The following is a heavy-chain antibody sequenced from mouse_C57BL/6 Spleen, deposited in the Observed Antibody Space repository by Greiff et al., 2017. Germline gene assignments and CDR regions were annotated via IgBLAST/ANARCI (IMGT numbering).Heavy chain of an antibody. CDR1: GFTFSSYG. V-gene: IGHV5-6*01. D-gene: IGHD1-1*01. CDR3: AGHTPFITAVVAEAFDV. Sequence: EVKLVESGGDLVKPGGSLKLSCAASGFTFSSYGMSWVRQTPDKTLEWVATISSGGSYTYYPASVKGRFTIFRDNAKNTLYLQMSSLKSEDTAMYYCAGHTPFITAVVAEAFDVWGTGTTLTVSS. J-gene: IGHJ1*03. CDR2: ISSGGSYT.